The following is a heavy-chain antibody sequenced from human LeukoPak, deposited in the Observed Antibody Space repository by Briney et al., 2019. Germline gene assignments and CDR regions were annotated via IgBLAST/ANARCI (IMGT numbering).Heavy chain of an antibody. Sequence: ASVKVSCKASGYTFTSYGISWVRQAPGQGLEWMGWINPNSGGTNYAQKFQGRVTMTRDTSITTAYMELNSLRSDDTAVYYCASRAPFDYWGQGTLVTVSS. J-gene: IGHJ4*02. CDR2: INPNSGGT. V-gene: IGHV1-2*02. CDR3: ASRAPFDY. CDR1: GYTFTSYG.